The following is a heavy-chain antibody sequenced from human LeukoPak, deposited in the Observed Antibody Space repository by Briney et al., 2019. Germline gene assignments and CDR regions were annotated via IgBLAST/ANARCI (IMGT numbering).Heavy chain of an antibody. J-gene: IGHJ4*02. CDR1: GFTFSSYA. Sequence: GGSLRLSCAASGFTFSSYAMSWIRQAPGKGLEWVSAISGSGGSTYYADPVKGRFTISRDNSKNTLYLQMNSLRAEDTAVYYCAKDYYYDSSGYSPHWGQGTLVTVSS. CDR2: ISGSGGST. CDR3: AKDYYYDSSGYSPH. D-gene: IGHD3-22*01. V-gene: IGHV3-23*01.